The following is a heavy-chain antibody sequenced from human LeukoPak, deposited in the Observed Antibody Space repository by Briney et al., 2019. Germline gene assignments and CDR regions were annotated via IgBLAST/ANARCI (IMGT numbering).Heavy chain of an antibody. V-gene: IGHV4-59*01. CDR2: IYYSGST. CDR1: GGSISSYY. CDR3: ARDAPNYYDRKRGYNWFDP. Sequence: TSETLSLTCTVSGGSISSYYWSWIRQPPGKGLEWIGYIYYSGSTNYNPSLKSRVTISVDTSKNQFSLKLSSVTAADTAVYYCARDAPNYYDRKRGYNWFDPWGQGTLVTVSS. J-gene: IGHJ5*02. D-gene: IGHD3-22*01.